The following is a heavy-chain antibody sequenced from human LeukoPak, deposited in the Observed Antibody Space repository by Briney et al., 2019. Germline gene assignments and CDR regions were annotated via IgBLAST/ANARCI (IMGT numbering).Heavy chain of an antibody. CDR1: GFTVSSNY. J-gene: IGHJ4*02. CDR2: IYSGGST. V-gene: IGHV3-53*01. D-gene: IGHD3-16*01. Sequence: GGSLRLSCAASGFTVSSNYMSWVRQAPGKGLEWVSVIYSGGSTYYADSVKGRFTIPRDNSKNTLYLQMNSLRAEETAVYYCARVGDDYTYDYWGQGTLVTVSS. CDR3: ARVGDDYTYDY.